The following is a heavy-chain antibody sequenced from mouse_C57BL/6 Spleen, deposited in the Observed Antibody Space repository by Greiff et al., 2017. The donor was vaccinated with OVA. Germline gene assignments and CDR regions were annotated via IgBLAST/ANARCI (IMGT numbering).Heavy chain of an antibody. D-gene: IGHD2-2*01. CDR2: INPSSGYT. CDR3: ARQGYDDYAMDY. V-gene: IGHV1-4*01. CDR1: GYTFTSYT. J-gene: IGHJ4*01. Sequence: VQLQESGAELARPGASVKMSCKASGYTFTSYTMHWVKQRPGQGLEWIGYINPSSGYTKYNQKFKDKATLTADKSPSTAYMQLSSLTSEDSAVYYCARQGYDDYAMDYWGQGTSVTVSS.